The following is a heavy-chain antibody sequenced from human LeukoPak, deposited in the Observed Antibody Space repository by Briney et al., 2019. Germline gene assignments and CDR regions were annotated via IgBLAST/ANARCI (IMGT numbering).Heavy chain of an antibody. CDR3: ARDGGYPVGAFGI. CDR2: IYYSGGA. D-gene: IGHD6-13*01. J-gene: IGHJ3*02. V-gene: IGHV4-59*01. CDR1: GASISSDY. Sequence: SETLSLTSTSAGASISSDYQSWIRQPPGKRLEWIWHIYYSGGANYNPSLNSRVTISLNTSRSQFSLKLSSVTAAGTAVYYCARDGGYPVGAFGIWGLGTLVTVSS.